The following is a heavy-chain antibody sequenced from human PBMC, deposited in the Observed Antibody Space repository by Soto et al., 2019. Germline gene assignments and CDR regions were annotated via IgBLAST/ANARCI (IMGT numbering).Heavy chain of an antibody. V-gene: IGHV4-59*08. CDR3: ARRVGATVTTNAFDI. Sequence: SETLSLTCTVSGGSISSYYWSWIRQPPGKGLEWIGYIYYSGSTNYNPSLKSRVTISVDTSKNQFSLKLSSVTAADTAVYYCARRVGATVTTNAFDIWGQGTMVTVSS. CDR1: GGSISSYY. D-gene: IGHD4-17*01. J-gene: IGHJ3*02. CDR2: IYYSGST.